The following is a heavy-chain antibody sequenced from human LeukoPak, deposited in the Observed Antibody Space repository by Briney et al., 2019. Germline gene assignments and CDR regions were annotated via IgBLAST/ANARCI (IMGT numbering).Heavy chain of an antibody. CDR2: ITASCTNT. CDR3: AKAGWEVSSSYHTYYIDS. CDR1: GFTYRRYA. D-gene: IGHD5/OR15-5a*01. V-gene: IGHV3-23*01. J-gene: IGHJ4*02. Sequence: LTGGALRLSCSASGFTYRRYAMGWLHQAPGKGLDGVSAITASCTNTYYADSVKGRFTISRDSSKNTLYLQLNSVRAEDTAVYYCAKAGWEVSSSYHTYYIDSWGQGTLVTVSS.